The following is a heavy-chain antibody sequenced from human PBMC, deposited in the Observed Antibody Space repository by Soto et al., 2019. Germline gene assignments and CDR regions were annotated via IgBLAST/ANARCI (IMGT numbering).Heavy chain of an antibody. CDR1: GGSLTSYP. V-gene: IGHV1-69*01. CDR2: IIPIHGTT. Sequence: QMEQSGAEVRKPGSSVKVSCKPSGGSLTSYPMAWVRQAPGQGFEWMGGIIPIHGTTEYAQKFQGRVTITAEESTNRATLELTGLTSEDTAVYYCERGWGLVSWGQGTRVTVSS. D-gene: IGHD3-16*01. J-gene: IGHJ4*02. CDR3: ERGWGLVS.